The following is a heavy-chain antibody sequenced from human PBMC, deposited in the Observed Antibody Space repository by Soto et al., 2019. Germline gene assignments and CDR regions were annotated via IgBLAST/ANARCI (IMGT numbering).Heavy chain of an antibody. CDR3: AKDRARDSDGYPHTAAPDAFDI. J-gene: IGHJ3*02. V-gene: IGHV3-23*01. CDR2: ISGSGGST. CDR1: GFTFSSYA. D-gene: IGHD5-18*01. Sequence: EVQLLESGGGLVQPGGSLRLSCAASGFTFSSYAMSWVRQAPGKGLEWVSAISGSGGSTYYADSVKGRFTISRDNSKNTLYLQMNSLRAEDTAVYYCAKDRARDSDGYPHTAAPDAFDIWGQGTMVTVSS.